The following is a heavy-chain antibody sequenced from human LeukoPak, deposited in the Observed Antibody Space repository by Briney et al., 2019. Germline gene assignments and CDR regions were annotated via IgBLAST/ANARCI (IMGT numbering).Heavy chain of an antibody. CDR1: GFSISAYW. CDR2: INQDGSDK. Sequence: GGSLRLSCAASGFSISAYWMSWVRQAPGKGLEWVANINQDGSDKYSVDSVKGRFTISRDNAKNSLYLEMNSPRAADTAVYYCARDLAVVGSSFSYGMDVWGQGTTVTASS. V-gene: IGHV3-7*01. D-gene: IGHD2-15*01. J-gene: IGHJ6*02. CDR3: ARDLAVVGSSFSYGMDV.